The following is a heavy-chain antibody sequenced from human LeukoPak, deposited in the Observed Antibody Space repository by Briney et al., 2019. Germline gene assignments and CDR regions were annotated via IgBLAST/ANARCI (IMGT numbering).Heavy chain of an antibody. CDR1: GFTFSSYS. CDR3: ARDRAITMIVVSAFDI. D-gene: IGHD3-22*01. CDR2: ISSSGSTI. V-gene: IGHV3-48*04. J-gene: IGHJ3*02. Sequence: GGSLRLSCAASGFTFSSYSMNWVRQAPGKGLEWVSYISSSGSTIDYADSVKGRFTISRDNAKNSLYLQMNSLRAEDTAVYYCARDRAITMIVVSAFDIWGQGTMVTVSS.